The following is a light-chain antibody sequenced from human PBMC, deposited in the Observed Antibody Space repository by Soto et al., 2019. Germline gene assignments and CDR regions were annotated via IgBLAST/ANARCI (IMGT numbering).Light chain of an antibody. CDR3: AAWDDSLNAVV. CDR2: HNN. CDR1: NSNVGSNT. V-gene: IGLV1-44*01. Sequence: QAVVNQPPSASGTPGQRVTISCSGSNSNVGSNTVDWYQQLPGTAPKLLIYHNNQRPSGVPDRLSGSKSGTSASLAISGLQSEDEADYYCAAWDDSLNAVVFGGGTKL. J-gene: IGLJ2*01.